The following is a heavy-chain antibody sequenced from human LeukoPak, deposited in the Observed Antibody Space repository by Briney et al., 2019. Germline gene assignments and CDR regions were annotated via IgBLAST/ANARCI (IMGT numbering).Heavy chain of an antibody. D-gene: IGHD3-10*01. CDR3: AKASDGERYYYYYYMDV. V-gene: IGHV3-30*02. J-gene: IGHJ6*03. CDR1: GFTFSSYG. Sequence: GGSLRLSCAASGFTFSSYGMHWVRQAPGKGLEWVAFIRYDGSNKYYADSVKGRFTISRDNSKNTLYLQMNSLRAEDTAVYYCAKASDGERYYYYYYMDVWGKGTTVTISS. CDR2: IRYDGSNK.